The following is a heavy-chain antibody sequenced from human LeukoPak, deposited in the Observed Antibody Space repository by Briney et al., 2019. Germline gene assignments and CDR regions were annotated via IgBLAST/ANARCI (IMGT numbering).Heavy chain of an antibody. CDR2: INPVSGGT. J-gene: IGHJ3*01. D-gene: IGHD5-18*01. Sequence: ASVKVSCKASGYTFTSYYMHWERQVPGQGLEWMGIINPVSGGTNYAQKFQGRVTMTRDTSTSTIYMVLSSLRSEDTAIYYCARDRDSYGPGAAFDLWGQGTMVTVSS. CDR1: GYTFTSYY. CDR3: ARDRDSYGPGAAFDL. V-gene: IGHV1-46*01.